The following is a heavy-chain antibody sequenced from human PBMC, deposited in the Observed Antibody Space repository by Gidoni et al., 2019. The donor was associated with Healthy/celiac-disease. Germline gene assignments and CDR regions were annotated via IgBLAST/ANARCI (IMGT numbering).Heavy chain of an antibody. V-gene: IGHV4-39*01. CDR3: ARTLGGSGSGAFDI. CDR1: RGSISSSSYY. J-gene: IGHJ3*02. CDR2: IDYSGST. Sequence: LQLQESGPGLVQPSETLSLTCTVSRGSISSSSYYWGWIRPPPGKGLEWLGGIDYSGSTYYNPSLKSRVTISVDTSKNQFSLKLSSVTAADTAVYYCARTLGGSGSGAFDIWGQGTMVTVSS. D-gene: IGHD3-10*01.